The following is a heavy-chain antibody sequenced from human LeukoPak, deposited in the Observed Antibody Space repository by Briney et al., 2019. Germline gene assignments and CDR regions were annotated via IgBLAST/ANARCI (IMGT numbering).Heavy chain of an antibody. J-gene: IGHJ4*02. CDR1: EFPLRSYA. D-gene: IGHD3-10*01. V-gene: IGHV3-23*01. CDR3: ATDGGLLWFGELRH. Sequence: GSLILSCAAPEFPLRSYAMSWARQAPGKGLEGVSAISGRGGNTYYADSVKGRFTISRDNSKNTLYRQMNSLRAEDTAVYYCATDGGLLWFGELRHWGQGTLVTVSS. CDR2: ISGRGGNT.